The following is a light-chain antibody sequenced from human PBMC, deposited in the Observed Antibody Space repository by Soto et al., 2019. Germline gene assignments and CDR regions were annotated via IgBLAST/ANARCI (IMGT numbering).Light chain of an antibody. CDR2: GAS. Sequence: EIVLTQSPATLSLSPGERATLSCRASQSVSSYLAWYQQKPGQAPRLLIYGASTRATGIPAKFRGSGSGTEFTLTIDSLQSEDFAVYYCQQYNDWPPAFGGGTKVDIK. J-gene: IGKJ4*01. V-gene: IGKV3-15*01. CDR3: QQYNDWPPA. CDR1: QSVSSY.